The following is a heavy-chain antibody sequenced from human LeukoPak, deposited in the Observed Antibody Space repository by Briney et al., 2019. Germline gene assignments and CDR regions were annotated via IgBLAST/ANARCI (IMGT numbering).Heavy chain of an antibody. CDR3: ARHGLGDGYYDY. J-gene: IGHJ4*02. CDR1: GGSISSYY. V-gene: IGHV4-4*09. D-gene: IGHD5-24*01. CDR2: IYTSGST. Sequence: SETLSLTCTVSGGSISSYYWSWIRQPPGKGLEWIGYIYTSGSTNYNPSLKSRVTISVDTSKNQFSLKLSSVTAADTAVYYCARHGLGDGYYDYWGQGTLVTVSS.